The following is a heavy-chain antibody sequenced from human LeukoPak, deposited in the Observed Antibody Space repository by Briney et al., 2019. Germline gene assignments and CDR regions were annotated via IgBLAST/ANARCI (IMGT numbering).Heavy chain of an antibody. J-gene: IGHJ5*02. V-gene: IGHV3-23*01. CDR3: AKDGDYYDSSGPNWFDP. D-gene: IGHD3-22*01. CDR1: GFTFSSYA. CDR2: ISGSGGST. Sequence: PGGSLRLSCAASGFTFSSYAMSWVRQAPGKGLEWVSAISGSGGSTYYAGSVKGRFTISRDNSKNTLYLQMNSLRAEDTAVYYCAKDGDYYDSSGPNWFDPWGQGTLVTVSS.